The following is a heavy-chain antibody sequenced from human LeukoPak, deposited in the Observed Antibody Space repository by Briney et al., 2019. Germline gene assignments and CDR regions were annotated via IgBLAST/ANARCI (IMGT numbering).Heavy chain of an antibody. CDR2: MSMSGTS. J-gene: IGHJ4*02. D-gene: IGHD2-21*01. CDR1: GASVSSTDYY. Sequence: SETLSLTCTVSGASVSSTDYYWSWIRQPAGKGPEWIGRMSMSGTSNYNPSLKSRVTISADTSKNQFSLKFSSVTAADTAMYYCAADPLWSAGAYWGQGMLVTVSS. CDR3: AADPLWSAGAY. V-gene: IGHV4-61*02.